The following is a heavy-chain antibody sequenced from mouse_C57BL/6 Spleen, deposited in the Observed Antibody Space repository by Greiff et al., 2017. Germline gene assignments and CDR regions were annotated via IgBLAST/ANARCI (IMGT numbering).Heavy chain of an antibody. D-gene: IGHD2-1*01. CDR1: GYTFTSYW. CDR2: IDPSDSYT. J-gene: IGHJ3*01. CDR3: ARNYYGNFAWFAY. V-gene: IGHV1-69*01. Sequence: QVQLQQPGAELVMPGASVKLSCKASGYTFTSYWMHWVKQRPGQGLEWIGEIDPSDSYTNYNQKFKGKSTLTVDKSSSTAYMQLSSLTSEDSAVYYCARNYYGNFAWFAYWGQGTLVTVSA.